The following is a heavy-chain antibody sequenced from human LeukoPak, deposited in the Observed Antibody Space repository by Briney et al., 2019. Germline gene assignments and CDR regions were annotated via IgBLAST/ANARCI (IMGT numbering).Heavy chain of an antibody. J-gene: IGHJ4*02. Sequence: ASVKVSCKASGYTFTDSYIHWVRQAPGQGLEWMGWIFPKSGATNYAQKFQVRVTMTRDTSISTAYMELSRLRYDDTAVYYCASSQEGATLRDWGQGALVTVSS. D-gene: IGHD1-26*01. CDR1: GYTFTDSY. V-gene: IGHV1-2*02. CDR3: ASSQEGATLRD. CDR2: IFPKSGAT.